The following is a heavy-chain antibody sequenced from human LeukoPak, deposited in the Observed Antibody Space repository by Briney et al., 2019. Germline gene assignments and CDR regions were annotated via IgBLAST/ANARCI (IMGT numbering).Heavy chain of an antibody. D-gene: IGHD6-13*01. CDR1: GGTFSSYA. Sequence: ASVKVSCKASGGTFSSYAISWVRQAPGQGLEWMGGIIPIFGTANYAQKFRGRVTITTDESTSTAYMELSSLRSEDTAVYYCASQAAAGTTGGDYWGQGTLVTVSS. CDR3: ASQAAAGTTGGDY. V-gene: IGHV1-69*05. CDR2: IIPIFGTA. J-gene: IGHJ4*02.